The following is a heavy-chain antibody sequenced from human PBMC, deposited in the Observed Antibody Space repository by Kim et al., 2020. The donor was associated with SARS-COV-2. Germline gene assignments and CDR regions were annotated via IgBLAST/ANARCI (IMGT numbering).Heavy chain of an antibody. V-gene: IGHV3-15*01. J-gene: IGHJ4*02. Sequence: YAASVKGRLTISRDDSKQTWYLQMNSLRTEDTGIYYCTTTRGYSGYDLGFWGQGTLVTVSS. D-gene: IGHD5-12*01. CDR3: TTTRGYSGYDLGF.